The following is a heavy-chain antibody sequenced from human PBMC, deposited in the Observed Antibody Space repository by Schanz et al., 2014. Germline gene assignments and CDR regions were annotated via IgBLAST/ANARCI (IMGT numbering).Heavy chain of an antibody. V-gene: IGHV3-30*03. D-gene: IGHD1-26*01. CDR3: ARSRSGFYFDY. Sequence: VQLLESGGGLVQPGGSLRLSCAASEFTFSTDAMHWVRQAPGKGLEWVALVSSDGNNDYYTDSVKGRFTISRDNSKNTVHLQMNSLRAEDTAVYYCARSRSGFYFDYWGQGTLVTVSS. CDR2: VSSDGNND. CDR1: EFTFSTDA. J-gene: IGHJ4*02.